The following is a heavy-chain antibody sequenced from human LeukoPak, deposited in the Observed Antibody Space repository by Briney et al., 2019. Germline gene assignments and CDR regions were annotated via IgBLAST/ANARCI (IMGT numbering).Heavy chain of an antibody. D-gene: IGHD5-12*01. J-gene: IGHJ4*02. CDR1: GFTFSSYS. CDR3: AKAPSRRGDGYKTFDY. CDR2: ISGSGGST. Sequence: GGSLRLSCAASGFTFSSYSMNWVRQAPGKGLEWVSAISGSGGSTYYADSVKGRFTISRDNSKNTLYLQMNSLRAEDTAVYYCAKAPSRRGDGYKTFDYWGQGTLVTVSS. V-gene: IGHV3-23*01.